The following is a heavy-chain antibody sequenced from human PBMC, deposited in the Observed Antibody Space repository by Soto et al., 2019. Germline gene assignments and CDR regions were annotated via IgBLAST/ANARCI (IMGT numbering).Heavy chain of an antibody. V-gene: IGHV1-2*02. CDR1: GYPVTAYY. Sequence: QLHLVQSGAVVKKPGASVTVSCSASGYPVTAYYMHWVRQAPGRGLEWMGGINPATGAAKYTQTFQGRVTMAGATSTSTGFMELRGLTSEDTAVFYCARGGGVGVAGSAAFDMWGQGTVVTVSS. CDR3: ARGGGVGVAGSAAFDM. CDR2: INPATGAA. J-gene: IGHJ3*02. D-gene: IGHD3-3*01.